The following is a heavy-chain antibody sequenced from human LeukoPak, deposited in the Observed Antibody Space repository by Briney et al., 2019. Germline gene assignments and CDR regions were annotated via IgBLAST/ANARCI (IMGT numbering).Heavy chain of an antibody. D-gene: IGHD3-22*01. CDR2: IYSGGST. CDR3: ARVRPYDSSGWPNYFFDK. CDR1: GFIVSDHY. J-gene: IGHJ4*02. V-gene: IGHV3-53*01. Sequence: GGSLRLSCVASGFIVSDHYMSWVRQAPGQGLDWVSIIYSGGSTYYADSVKGRFTISRDNSKNTLYLQMNSLTGDDTAVYYCARVRPYDSSGWPNYFFDKWGQGALVTVSS.